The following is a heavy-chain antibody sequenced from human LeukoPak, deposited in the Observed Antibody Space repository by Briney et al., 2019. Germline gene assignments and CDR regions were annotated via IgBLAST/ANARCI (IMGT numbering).Heavy chain of an antibody. Sequence: GGSLRLSCAASGFTFSSYAMSWVRQAPGKGLEWVSAISGSGSSTYYADSVKGRFTISRDNSKNTLYLQMNSLRAEDTAVYYCARGYFDLLFQGDGFDIWGQGTMVTVSS. CDR3: ARGYFDLLFQGDGFDI. J-gene: IGHJ3*02. D-gene: IGHD3-9*01. CDR1: GFTFSSYA. V-gene: IGHV3-23*01. CDR2: ISGSGSST.